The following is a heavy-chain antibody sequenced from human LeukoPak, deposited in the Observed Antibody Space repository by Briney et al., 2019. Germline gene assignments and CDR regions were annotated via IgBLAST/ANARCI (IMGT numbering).Heavy chain of an antibody. CDR3: AREGDFWSGYRRMYYLDY. J-gene: IGHJ4*02. CDR1: GYTFTSYY. V-gene: IGHV1-46*01. Sequence: ASVKVSCKASGYTFTSYYMHWVRQAPGQGLEWIGIINPSGGSTSYAQKFQGRVTMTRDTSTSTVYMELSSLRSEDTAVYYCAREGDFWSGYRRMYYLDYWGQGTLVTVSS. CDR2: INPSGGST. D-gene: IGHD3-3*01.